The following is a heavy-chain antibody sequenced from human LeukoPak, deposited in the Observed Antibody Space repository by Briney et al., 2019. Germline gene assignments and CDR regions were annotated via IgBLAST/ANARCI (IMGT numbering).Heavy chain of an antibody. D-gene: IGHD3-3*01. CDR3: AKGVNYYYYYGMDV. Sequence: GGSLRLSCAASGFTFSSYDMHWVRQPSGEGLEWVSAIDTAGATYYPGSVRGRFTISRENAKNSLYLQMNSLRAEDTAVYYCAKGVNYYYYYGMDVWGQGTTVTVSS. CDR1: GFTFSSYD. V-gene: IGHV3-13*04. J-gene: IGHJ6*02. CDR2: IDTAGAT.